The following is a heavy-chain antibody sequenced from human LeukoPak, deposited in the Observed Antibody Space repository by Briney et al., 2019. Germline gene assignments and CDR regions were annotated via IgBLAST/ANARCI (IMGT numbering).Heavy chain of an antibody. CDR3: ARDHVGSGSYSSGERVI. J-gene: IGHJ4*02. CDR2: ISTYSGET. Sequence: ASVKVSCKASGYTFSTYGITWVRQAPGQGLEWMGWISTYSGETSYAQKVQGRVTMTTDTSTSTVYMELGSLRSDDTAVYYCARDHVGSGSYSSGERVIWGQGTLVTVSS. V-gene: IGHV1-18*01. D-gene: IGHD1-26*01. CDR1: GYTFSTYG.